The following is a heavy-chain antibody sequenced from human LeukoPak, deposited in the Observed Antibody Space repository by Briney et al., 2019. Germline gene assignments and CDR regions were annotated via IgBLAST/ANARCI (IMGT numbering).Heavy chain of an antibody. J-gene: IGHJ6*03. CDR3: AGINPYYYYMDV. CDR2: IIPIFGTA. V-gene: IGHV1-69*05. CDR1: GGTFSSYA. Sequence: SVKVSCKASGGTFSSYAISWVRQAPGQGLECMGRIIPIFGTANYAQKFQGRVTITTDESTSTAYMELSSLRSEDTAVYYCAGINPYYYYMDVWGKGTTVTVSS.